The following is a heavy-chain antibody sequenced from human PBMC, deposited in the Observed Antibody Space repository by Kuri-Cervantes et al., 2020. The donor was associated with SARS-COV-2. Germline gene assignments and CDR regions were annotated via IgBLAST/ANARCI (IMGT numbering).Heavy chain of an antibody. D-gene: IGHD6-6*01. V-gene: IGHV3-48*01. CDR3: ARVVYSSYPGGLRV. Sequence: GESLKISCAASGFTFSSYGMHWVRRAPGKGLEWVSYISSSSSTIYYADSVKGRFTISRDNAKNSLYLQMNSLRAEDTAVYYCARVVYSSYPGGLRVWGKGTTVTVSS. CDR2: ISSSSSTI. J-gene: IGHJ6*04. CDR1: GFTFSSYG.